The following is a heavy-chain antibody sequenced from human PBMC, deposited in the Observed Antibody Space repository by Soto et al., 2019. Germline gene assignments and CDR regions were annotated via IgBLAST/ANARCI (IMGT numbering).Heavy chain of an antibody. CDR1: GFTFSSYS. D-gene: IGHD2-2*02. Sequence: LRLSCAASGFTFSSYSMNWVRQAPGKGLEWVSSISSSSSYIYYADSVKGRFTISRDNAKNSLYLQMNSLRAEDTAVYYCARDLLGYCSSTSCYTGPWGQGTLVTVSS. CDR2: ISSSSSYI. CDR3: ARDLLGYCSSTSCYTGP. V-gene: IGHV3-21*01. J-gene: IGHJ5*02.